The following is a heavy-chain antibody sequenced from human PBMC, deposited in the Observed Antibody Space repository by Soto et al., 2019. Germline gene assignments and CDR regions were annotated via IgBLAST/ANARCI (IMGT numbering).Heavy chain of an antibody. Sequence: AQLVESGGGVVQPGRSLRLSCAASGFTFSSYGMHWARQAPGTGLEWVAVISYDGSLQHYADSVKGRFTISRDNSKNMLILQMNSLRAEDTAVYYCATDRGFGHASVPYSWGPGTLVSVSS. D-gene: IGHD3-10*01. CDR2: ISYDGSLQ. CDR3: ATDRGFGHASVPYS. V-gene: IGHV3-30*03. CDR1: GFTFSSYG. J-gene: IGHJ4*02.